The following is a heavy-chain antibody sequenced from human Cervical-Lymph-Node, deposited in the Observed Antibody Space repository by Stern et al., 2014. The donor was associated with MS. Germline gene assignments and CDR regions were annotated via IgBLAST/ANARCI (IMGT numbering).Heavy chain of an antibody. CDR1: GYTFPSYG. Sequence: VQLVPSGAEVPQPGASVKVSCKASGYTFPSYGISWVRPAPGHGLEWMGWIRAYNGILNYAQNLQVRVTMTTDTSTSTAYMELRSLRSDDTAVYYCARGLLGSENAFDIWGQGTMVTVSS. D-gene: IGHD2-15*01. J-gene: IGHJ3*02. CDR3: ARGLLGSENAFDI. CDR2: IRAYNGIL. V-gene: IGHV1-18*01.